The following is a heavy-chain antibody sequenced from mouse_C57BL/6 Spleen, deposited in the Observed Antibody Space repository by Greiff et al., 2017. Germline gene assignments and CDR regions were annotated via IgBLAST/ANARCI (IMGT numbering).Heavy chain of an antibody. J-gene: IGHJ4*01. CDR1: GYTFTSYW. D-gene: IGHD2-3*01. V-gene: IGHV1-72*01. Sequence: QVQLQHPGAELVKPGASVKLSCKASGYTFTSYWMHWVKQRPGRGLEWIGRIGPNSGGTKYNEKFKSKATLTVDKPSSTAYMQLSSLTSEDSAVYYCARGGGYYDYYAMDYWGQGTSVTVSS. CDR2: IGPNSGGT. CDR3: ARGGGYYDYYAMDY.